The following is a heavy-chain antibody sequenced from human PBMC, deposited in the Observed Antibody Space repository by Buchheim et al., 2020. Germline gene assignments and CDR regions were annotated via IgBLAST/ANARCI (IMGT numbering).Heavy chain of an antibody. CDR3: ARDPIAAAGESYYYYGMDV. J-gene: IGHJ6*02. CDR1: GFTFSSYW. Sequence: EVQLVESGGGLVQPGGSLRLSCAASGFTFSSYWMSWVRQAPGKGLEWVANIKQDGSEKYYVYSVKGRFTISRDNAKNSLYLKMNSLRAEDTAVYYCARDPIAAAGESYYYYGMDVWGQGT. D-gene: IGHD6-13*01. V-gene: IGHV3-7*01. CDR2: IKQDGSEK.